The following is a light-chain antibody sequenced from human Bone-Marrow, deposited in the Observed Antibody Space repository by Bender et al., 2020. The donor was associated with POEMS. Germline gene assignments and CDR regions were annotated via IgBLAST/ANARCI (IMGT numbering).Light chain of an antibody. J-gene: IGLJ2*01. Sequence: QSVVTQPPSLSEAPRQRVTISCSGSSSNIGNHGVNWYQQLPGEAPKLLIYYDDLLTPGVPDRFSASKSGTSASLAISGLRSEDEAYYYCAARDDSLNGQVLFGGGTKLTVL. CDR2: YDD. CDR3: AARDDSLNGQVL. V-gene: IGLV1-36*01. CDR1: SSNIGNHG.